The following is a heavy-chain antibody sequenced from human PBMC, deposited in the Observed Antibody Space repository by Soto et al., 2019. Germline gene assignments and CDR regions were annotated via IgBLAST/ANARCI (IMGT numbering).Heavy chain of an antibody. D-gene: IGHD6-6*01. CDR3: ARTSSSRRFAFDI. V-gene: IGHV3-21*01. CDR1: GFTFSSYS. J-gene: IGHJ3*02. CDR2: ISSSSSYI. Sequence: EVQLVESGGGLVKPGGSLRLSCAASGFTFSSYSMNWVRQAPGKGLEWVSSISSSSSYIYYADSVKGRFTISRDNAKNSLYLQMNSLRAEDTAVYYCARTSSSRRFAFDIRGQGTMVTVSS.